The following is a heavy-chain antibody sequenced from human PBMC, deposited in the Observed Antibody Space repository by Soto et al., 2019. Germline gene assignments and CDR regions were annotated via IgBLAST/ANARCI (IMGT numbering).Heavy chain of an antibody. D-gene: IGHD1-1*01. CDR1: GGTFSSYA. J-gene: IGHJ5*02. CDR2: IIPIFGTA. V-gene: IGHV1-69*06. Sequence: QVQLVQSGAEVKKPGSSVKVSCKASGGTFSSYAISWVRQAPGQGLEWMGGIIPIFGTADYAQKFQGRVTITADKSTSTAYMELSSLRSEDTAVYYCARDGSWNDRPNWFDPWGQGTLVTVSS. CDR3: ARDGSWNDRPNWFDP.